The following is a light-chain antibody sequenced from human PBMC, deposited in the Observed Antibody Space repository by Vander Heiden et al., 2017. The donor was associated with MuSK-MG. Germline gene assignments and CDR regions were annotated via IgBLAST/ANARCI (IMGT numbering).Light chain of an antibody. CDR1: QGINTY. Sequence: DIQMTQSPSSLSASVGDRITISCQASQGINTYLNWYQQQPGKAPKLLIFAASSLQRGVPSRFSGSGSGTDFTVTITSLQPEDSATYYCQQCDNTPRTFGGGTKVEIK. CDR3: QQCDNTPRT. CDR2: AAS. V-gene: IGKV1-39*01. J-gene: IGKJ4*01.